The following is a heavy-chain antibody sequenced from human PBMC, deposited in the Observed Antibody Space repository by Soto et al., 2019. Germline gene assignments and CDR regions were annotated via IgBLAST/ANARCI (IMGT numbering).Heavy chain of an antibody. Sequence: SETLSLTCTISGGSIGPYYWSWIRQPPGQALEWIGYIYDSGSPYYNPSLRSRVIISADTSKNQISLKLTSATAADTAVYYCARGVGSSPPRYWGRGTLVTVSS. J-gene: IGHJ4*02. CDR2: IYDSGSP. CDR3: ARGVGSSPPRY. D-gene: IGHD1-26*01. CDR1: GGSIGPYY. V-gene: IGHV4-59*01.